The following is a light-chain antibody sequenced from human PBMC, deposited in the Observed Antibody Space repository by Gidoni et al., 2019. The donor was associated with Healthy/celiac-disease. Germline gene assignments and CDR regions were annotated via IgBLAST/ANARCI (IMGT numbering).Light chain of an antibody. Sequence: EIVLPQSPGTLSLSPGERATLASRASQSVSSSYLAWYQQKPGQAPRLLIYGASSRATGIPDRVSGSGSGTDFTLTISRLEPEDFAVYYCQQYGSSPSFGGGTKVEIK. V-gene: IGKV3-20*01. J-gene: IGKJ4*01. CDR3: QQYGSSPS. CDR1: QSVSSSY. CDR2: GAS.